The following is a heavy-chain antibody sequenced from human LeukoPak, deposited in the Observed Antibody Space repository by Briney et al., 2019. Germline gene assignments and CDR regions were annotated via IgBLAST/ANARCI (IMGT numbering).Heavy chain of an antibody. Sequence: SETLSLTCTVSGGSISSYSWSWMRQPPGKGLEWIGSIYNSGSTNYNPSLKSRVTISVDTSKSQFSLKLGSVTAADTAVYYCARVLGGAAAATGSFDYYYGVDVWGQGTPVTVSS. CDR3: ARVLGGAAAATGSFDYYYGVDV. CDR1: GGSISSYS. D-gene: IGHD6-13*01. J-gene: IGHJ6*02. V-gene: IGHV4-59*01. CDR2: IYNSGST.